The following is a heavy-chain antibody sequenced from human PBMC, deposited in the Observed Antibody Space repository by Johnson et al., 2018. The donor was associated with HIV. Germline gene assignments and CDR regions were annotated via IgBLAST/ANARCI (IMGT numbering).Heavy chain of an antibody. Sequence: QVQLVESGGGVVQPGRSLRLSCAASGFTFSSYGMHWVRQAPGKGLDWVAVISYDGSNNYYADSVEGRFTISKDISKNTLYLQMDSLRPEDTAVYYCARGRKDIEAADGLDNDAFEMWGQGTLVTVSS. CDR3: ARGRKDIEAADGLDNDAFEM. D-gene: IGHD5-12*01. V-gene: IGHV3-30*03. CDR2: ISYDGSNN. CDR1: GFTFSSYG. J-gene: IGHJ3*02.